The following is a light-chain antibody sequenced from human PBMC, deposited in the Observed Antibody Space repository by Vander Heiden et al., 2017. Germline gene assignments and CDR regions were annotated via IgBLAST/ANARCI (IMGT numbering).Light chain of an antibody. CDR2: GKN. J-gene: IGLJ2*01. Sequence: SSELTQDPAVSVASGQTVRITCQGDSLRSYYASWDPQKPAQDPVRVIYGKNNRPSGIPDLFSCFSAVNTASLTIPGAQAEDEADYYCNSRDSSGNQVVFGGGTKLTVL. CDR1: SLRSYY. V-gene: IGLV3-19*01. CDR3: NSRDSSGNQVV.